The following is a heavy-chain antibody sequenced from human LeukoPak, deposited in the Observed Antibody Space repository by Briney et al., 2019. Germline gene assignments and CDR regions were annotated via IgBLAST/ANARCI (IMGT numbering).Heavy chain of an antibody. Sequence: GGSLRLSCAASGFTVSSNYVSWVRQAPGKGLEWVSTISGSGGSTYYADSVKGRFTISRDNSKNTLYLQMNSLRAEDTAVYFCAKLNGGFGDFDYWGQGTLVTVSS. CDR3: AKLNGGFGDFDY. V-gene: IGHV3-23*01. J-gene: IGHJ4*02. CDR2: ISGSGGST. CDR1: GFTVSSNY. D-gene: IGHD3-10*01.